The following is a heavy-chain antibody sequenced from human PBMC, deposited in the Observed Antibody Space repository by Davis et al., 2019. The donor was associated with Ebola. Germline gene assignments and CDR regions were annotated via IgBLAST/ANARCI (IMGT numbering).Heavy chain of an antibody. CDR1: GGSISSYY. D-gene: IGHD3-10*01. Sequence: LETLSLTCAVYGGSISSYYWSWIRQPPGKGLEWIGYMHYSGDTNYNPSLKSLVTISMDTSKNQISLKVRSVTAADTAVYYCASADEAGANWFDPCGQGTLVTVSS. V-gene: IGHV4-59*01. CDR3: ASADEAGANWFDP. CDR2: MHYSGDT. J-gene: IGHJ5*02.